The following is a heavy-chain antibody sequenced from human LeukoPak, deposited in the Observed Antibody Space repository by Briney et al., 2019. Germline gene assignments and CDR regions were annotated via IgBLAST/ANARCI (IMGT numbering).Heavy chain of an antibody. CDR3: ARRLLSRERWFDP. J-gene: IGHJ5*02. V-gene: IGHV4-34*01. CDR2: INHSGST. Sequence: SETLSLTCAVYGGSFSGYYWSWIRQPPGKGLEWIGEINHSGSTNYNPSLKSRVTISVDTSKNQFSLKLSSVTAADTAVYYYARRLLSRERWFDPWGQGTLVTVSS. D-gene: IGHD3-3*01. CDR1: GGSFSGYY.